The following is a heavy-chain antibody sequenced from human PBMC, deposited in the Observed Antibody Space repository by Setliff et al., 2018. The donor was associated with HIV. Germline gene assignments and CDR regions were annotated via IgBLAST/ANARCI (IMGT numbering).Heavy chain of an antibody. V-gene: IGHV4-38-2*02. D-gene: IGHD3-9*01. J-gene: IGHJ4*01. Sequence: PSETLSLTCGVSGIPIDRVYSWAWIRQPPGKGLEWIGTISHSGSTHYNSPLQGRISISIDTSKNQFSLTLTSVTAADTAMYYCARDQSDYNVLTGFGDFDYWGHGTLVTGLL. CDR2: ISHSGST. CDR3: ARDQSDYNVLTGFGDFDY. CDR1: GIPIDRVYS.